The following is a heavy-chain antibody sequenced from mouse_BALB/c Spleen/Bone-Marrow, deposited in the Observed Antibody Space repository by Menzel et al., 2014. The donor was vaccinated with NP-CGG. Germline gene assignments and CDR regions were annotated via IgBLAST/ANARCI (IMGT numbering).Heavy chain of an antibody. D-gene: IGHD2-4*01. Sequence: VQLQQSGAEFVMPGASVKMPCKASGYTFTDKWMHWVKQRPGQGLEWIGAIDTSDSYINYNQKFKGKASLTVDASSSTAYMHLSSLTSDDSAVYYCARGGHDFSLDYWGQGISVIVSS. J-gene: IGHJ4*01. V-gene: IGHV1-69*01. CDR1: GYTFTDKW. CDR2: IDTSDSYI. CDR3: ARGGHDFSLDY.